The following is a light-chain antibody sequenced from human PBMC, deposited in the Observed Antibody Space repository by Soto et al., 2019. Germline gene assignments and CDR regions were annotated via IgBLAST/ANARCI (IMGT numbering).Light chain of an antibody. CDR2: DVS. J-gene: IGLJ3*02. Sequence: QSALTQPRSVSGSPGQSVAISCPGTSSDVGGYNFVSWYQQHPGKAPKLIIYDVSKRPSGVPDRFSGSKSGNTASLTLSGLQAEDEADYYCCSYAGSYTLWVFGGGTKLTGL. V-gene: IGLV2-11*01. CDR3: CSYAGSYTLWV. CDR1: SSDVGGYNF.